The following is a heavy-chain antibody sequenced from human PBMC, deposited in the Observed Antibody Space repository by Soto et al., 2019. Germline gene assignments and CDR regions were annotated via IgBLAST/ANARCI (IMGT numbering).Heavy chain of an antibody. CDR3: AKFGLLVYFDY. J-gene: IGHJ4*02. D-gene: IGHD3-10*01. Sequence: GGSLRLSCAASGFTFSSYAMGWVRQAPGKGLEWVSAISDSGGSTYYADSVKGRFTISRDNSKITLYLQMNSLRAEDTAVYYCAKFGLLVYFDYWGQGTLVTVSS. CDR1: GFTFSSYA. V-gene: IGHV3-23*01. CDR2: ISDSGGST.